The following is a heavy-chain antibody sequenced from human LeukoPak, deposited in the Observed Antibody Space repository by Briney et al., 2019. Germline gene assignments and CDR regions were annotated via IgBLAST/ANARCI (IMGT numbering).Heavy chain of an antibody. Sequence: GGSLRLSCAASGFTFNNYAMSWVRPAPGKGLEWVSAISDNGGDTKYADSVKGRFTISRDNSKNSLYLQMNSLRAEDTAVYYCVKNMFSSYFDHWGQGTLVTVSS. CDR1: GFTFNNYA. J-gene: IGHJ4*02. D-gene: IGHD6-19*01. V-gene: IGHV3-23*01. CDR2: ISDNGGDT. CDR3: VKNMFSSYFDH.